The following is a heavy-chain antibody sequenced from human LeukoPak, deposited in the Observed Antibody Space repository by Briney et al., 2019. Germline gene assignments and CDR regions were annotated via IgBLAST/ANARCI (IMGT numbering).Heavy chain of an antibody. CDR2: ISGSGGST. V-gene: IGHV3-23*01. D-gene: IGHD6-19*01. CDR1: GFTFSSYA. Sequence: PGGSLRLSCAASGFTFSSYAMSWVRQAPGKGLEWVSDISGSGGSTYYADSVKGRFTISRDNSKNALYLQMNSLRAEDTAAYYCARDRRYSSGWYYFDYWGQGTLVTVSS. J-gene: IGHJ4*02. CDR3: ARDRRYSSGWYYFDY.